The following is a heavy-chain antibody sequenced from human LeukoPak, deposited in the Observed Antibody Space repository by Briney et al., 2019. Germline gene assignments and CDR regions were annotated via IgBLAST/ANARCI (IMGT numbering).Heavy chain of an antibody. Sequence: GGSLRLSCAASGFTFSSYGMSWVRQAPGKGLEWVSAISGSGGSTYYADSVKGRFTISRDNAKNSLYLQMNSLRAEDTAVYYCARRGYYDSSGYYLYFDYWGQGTLVTVSS. D-gene: IGHD3-22*01. CDR3: ARRGYYDSSGYYLYFDY. CDR1: GFTFSSYG. J-gene: IGHJ4*02. CDR2: ISGSGGST. V-gene: IGHV3-23*01.